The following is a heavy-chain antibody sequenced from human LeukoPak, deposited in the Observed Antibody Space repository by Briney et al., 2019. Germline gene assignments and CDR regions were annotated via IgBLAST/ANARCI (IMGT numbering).Heavy chain of an antibody. J-gene: IGHJ4*02. CDR2: ITPNNGNI. D-gene: IGHD3-22*01. Sequence: GASVKVSCKASGYTFTSYGISWVRQAPGQGLEWMGWITPNNGNINYAQKFQGRFTMTTDTSTTTAYMELRSLRSDGTAVYYCARDLTHRRNYDNSGYQIVPAFWGQGTLVTVSS. CDR1: GYTFTSYG. CDR3: ARDLTHRRNYDNSGYQIVPAF. V-gene: IGHV1-18*01.